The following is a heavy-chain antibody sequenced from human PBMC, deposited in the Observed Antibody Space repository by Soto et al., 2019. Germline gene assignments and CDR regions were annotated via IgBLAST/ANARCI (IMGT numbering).Heavy chain of an antibody. CDR2: IIPIFGTA. D-gene: IGHD4-17*01. CDR1: GGTFSSYA. J-gene: IGHJ5*02. Sequence: QVQLVQSGAEVKKPGSSVKVSCKASGGTFSSYAISWVRQAPGQGLEWMGGIIPIFGTANYAQKFQGRVTITADESTSNAYMELSSLRYEDTAVYYCARESGGVYGGNLPYNWFDPWGQGTLVTVSS. V-gene: IGHV1-69*01. CDR3: ARESGGVYGGNLPYNWFDP.